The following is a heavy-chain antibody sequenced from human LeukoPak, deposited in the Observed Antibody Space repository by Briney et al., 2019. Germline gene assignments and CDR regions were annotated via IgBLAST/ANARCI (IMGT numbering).Heavy chain of an antibody. CDR2: ISYDGSNK. J-gene: IGHJ4*02. V-gene: IGHV3-30*04. CDR3: AKSGAYSPPY. Sequence: GRSLRLSCAASGFTFSSYAMHWVRQAPGKGLEWVAVISYDGSNKYYADSVKGRFTISRDNSKNTLYLQMNSLRAEDTAVYYCAKSGAYSPPYWGQGTLVTVSS. CDR1: GFTFSSYA. D-gene: IGHD5-12*01.